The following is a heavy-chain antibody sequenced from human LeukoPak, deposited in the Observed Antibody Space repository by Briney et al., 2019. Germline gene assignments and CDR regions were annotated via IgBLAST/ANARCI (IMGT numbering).Heavy chain of an antibody. J-gene: IGHJ3*02. CDR2: ISYDGSNK. Sequence: GRSLRLSCAASGFTFSSYAMHWVRQAPGKGLEWVAVISYDGSNKYYADSVKGRFTISRDNAKNSLYLQMNSLRAEDTAVYYCARDQGDYSNWNAFDIWGQGTMVTVSS. CDR1: GFTFSSYA. CDR3: ARDQGDYSNWNAFDI. V-gene: IGHV3-30-3*01. D-gene: IGHD4-11*01.